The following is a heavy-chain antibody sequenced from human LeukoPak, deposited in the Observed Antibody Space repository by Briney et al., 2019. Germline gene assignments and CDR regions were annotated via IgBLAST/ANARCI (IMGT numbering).Heavy chain of an antibody. CDR3: ARDFSSSWYAFDY. D-gene: IGHD6-13*01. J-gene: IGHJ4*02. CDR2: IYYSGST. CDR1: GGSVSSGSCN. Sequence: SETLSLTCPVSGGSVSSGSCNWSWIRQPPGKGLEWIGYIYYSGSTNYNSSLKSRVTISVDASKNQFSLKLSSVTAADTAVYYCARDFSSSWYAFDYWGQGILVTVSS. V-gene: IGHV4-61*01.